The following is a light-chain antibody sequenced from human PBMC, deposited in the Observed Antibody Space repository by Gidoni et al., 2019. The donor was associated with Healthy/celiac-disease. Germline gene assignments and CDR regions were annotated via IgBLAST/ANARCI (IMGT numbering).Light chain of an antibody. J-gene: IGLJ2*01. CDR1: SSDVGSYNL. V-gene: IGLV2-23*01. CDR2: EGS. CDR3: CSYAGSSTP. Sequence: QSALPQPASVSGSPGQSITISCTGTSSDVGSYNLVSWYQQHPGKAPKLMIYEGSKRPSGVSNRFSGSKSGNTASLTISGLQAEDEADYYCCSYAGSSTPFGGGTKLTVL.